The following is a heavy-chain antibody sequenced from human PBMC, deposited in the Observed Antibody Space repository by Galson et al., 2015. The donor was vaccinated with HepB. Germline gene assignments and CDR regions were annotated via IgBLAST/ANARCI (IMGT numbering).Heavy chain of an antibody. D-gene: IGHD2-21*01. CDR1: GDSISGSSW. V-gene: IGHV4-4*02. CDR3: ARNGYYSVDY. Sequence: SETLSLTCAVSGDSISGSSWWSWVRQSPGKGLEWIGEIYHSGSTNYNPSLKSRVSISVAKSKNQFSLKLSSVTAADTAVYYCARNGYYSVDYWGQGTLVTVSS. J-gene: IGHJ4*02. CDR2: IYHSGST.